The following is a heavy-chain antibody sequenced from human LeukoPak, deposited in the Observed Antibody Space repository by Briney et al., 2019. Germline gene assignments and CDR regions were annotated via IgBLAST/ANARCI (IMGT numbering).Heavy chain of an antibody. CDR2: IIPIFGTA. D-gene: IGHD4-17*01. J-gene: IGHJ3*02. Sequence: GASVKVSCKASGGTFSSYAISWVRQAPGQGLEWMGGIIPIFGTANYAQKFQGRVTITTDESTSTAYMELRSLRSDDTAVYYCARETSVTQNDAFDIWGQGTMVTVSS. V-gene: IGHV1-69*05. CDR3: ARETSVTQNDAFDI. CDR1: GGTFSSYA.